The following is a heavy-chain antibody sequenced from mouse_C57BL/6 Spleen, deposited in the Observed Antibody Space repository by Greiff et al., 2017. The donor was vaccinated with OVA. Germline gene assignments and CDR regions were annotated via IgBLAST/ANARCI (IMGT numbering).Heavy chain of an antibody. CDR3: AREGGYTGGFAY. Sequence: QVQLKESGPELVKPGASVKISCKASGYAFSSSWMNWVKQRPGKGLEWIGRIYPGDGDTNYNGKFKGKATLTADKSSSTAYMQLSSLTSEDSAVYFCAREGGYTGGFAYWGQGTLVTVSA. CDR1: GYAFSSSW. V-gene: IGHV1-82*01. J-gene: IGHJ3*01. CDR2: IYPGDGDT. D-gene: IGHD2-2*01.